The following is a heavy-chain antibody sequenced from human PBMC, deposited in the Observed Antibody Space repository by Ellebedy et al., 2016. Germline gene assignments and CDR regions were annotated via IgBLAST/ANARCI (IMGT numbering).Heavy chain of an antibody. J-gene: IGHJ4*02. V-gene: IGHV3-23*01. CDR1: GFTFSSYA. CDR3: AKGIIAAAGTGRFCFDY. D-gene: IGHD6-13*01. Sequence: GESLKISCAASGFTFSSYAMSWVRQAPGKGLEWVSAISGSGGSTYYADSVKGRFTISRDNSKNTLYLQMNSLRAEDTAVYYCAKGIIAAAGTGRFCFDYWGQGTLVTVSS. CDR2: ISGSGGST.